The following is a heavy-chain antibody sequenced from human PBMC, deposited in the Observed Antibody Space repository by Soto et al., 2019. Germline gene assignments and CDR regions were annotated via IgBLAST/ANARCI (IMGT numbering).Heavy chain of an antibody. CDR1: DITFSNDW. CDR3: ARGPRVVYGNVY. CDR2: INMDGRST. J-gene: IGHJ4*02. Sequence: EVQLVESGGGLVQPGGSLSLSCAASDITFSNDWMHWVRQAAGKGLVWVSRINMDGRSTNYADSVKGRFTISRENAKNTLYLQMNSLRVYDTAIYFCARGPRVVYGNVYWGQGALVTVSS. V-gene: IGHV3-74*01. D-gene: IGHD4-4*01.